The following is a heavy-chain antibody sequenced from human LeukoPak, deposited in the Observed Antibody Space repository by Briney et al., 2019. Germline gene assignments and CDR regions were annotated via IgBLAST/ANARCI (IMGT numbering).Heavy chain of an antibody. CDR1: GGSFSGFY. Sequence: SETLSLTCAVYGGSFSGFYWSWIRQAPGKGLEWIGEIHQSGGTNYNPSLKSRATISVDASKKQFSLKLSSVTAADTAVYYCATITAPVNLVFRRKKKEYVQSWGQGTLVTVSS. J-gene: IGHJ1*01. D-gene: IGHD6-13*01. CDR2: IHQSGGT. V-gene: IGHV4-34*01. CDR3: ATITAPVNLVFRRKKKEYVQS.